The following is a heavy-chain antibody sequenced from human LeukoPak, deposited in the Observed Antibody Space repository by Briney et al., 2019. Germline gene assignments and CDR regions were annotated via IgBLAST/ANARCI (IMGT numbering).Heavy chain of an antibody. CDR2: IRSRDGIV. D-gene: IGHD3-16*01. J-gene: IGHJ3*02. CDR3: VRDYVYAFDI. V-gene: IGHV3-48*01. Sequence: GGPLRLSCAASGFTFSSYSINWARQAPGKGLEWISYIRSRDGIVSYADSVKGRFTISTDTAKSSLFLQMNGLSADDTAVYYCVRDYVYAFDIWGQGTMVTVSS. CDR1: GFTFSSYS.